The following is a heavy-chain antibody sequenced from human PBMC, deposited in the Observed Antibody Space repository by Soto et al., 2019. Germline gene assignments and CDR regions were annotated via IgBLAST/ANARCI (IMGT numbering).Heavy chain of an antibody. D-gene: IGHD2-15*01. CDR3: ASDLGYCSGGSCPRLGIIDY. V-gene: IGHV3-33*01. CDR2: TWYDGSNK. CDR1: GFTFSSYG. Sequence: QVQLVESGGGVVQPGRSLRLSCAASGFTFSSYGMHWVREAPGKGLEWVAVTWYDGSNKYYADSVKGRFTISRENSKNTLYLQMNSLRAEDTAVYYCASDLGYCSGGSCPRLGIIDYWGQGTLVTVSS. J-gene: IGHJ4*02.